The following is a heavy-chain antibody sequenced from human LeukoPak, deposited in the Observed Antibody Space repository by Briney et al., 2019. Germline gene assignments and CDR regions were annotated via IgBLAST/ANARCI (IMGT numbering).Heavy chain of an antibody. Sequence: SETLSLTCAVSGASMNTHYWSWIRQPPGKGMEWIGYMLDTVTTKDNPSLKRRFTLSADTSKNQFSLRLTSVTAADTAVYYCATIKRGNIFGYFDFWGQGIPVTVSS. CDR3: ATIKRGNIFGYFDF. J-gene: IGHJ4*02. CDR2: MLDTVTT. CDR1: GASMNTHY. V-gene: IGHV4-59*11. D-gene: IGHD5-18*01.